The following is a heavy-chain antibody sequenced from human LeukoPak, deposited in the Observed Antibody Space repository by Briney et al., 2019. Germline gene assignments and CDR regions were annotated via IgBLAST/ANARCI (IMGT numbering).Heavy chain of an antibody. J-gene: IGHJ4*02. D-gene: IGHD3-10*01. V-gene: IGHV3-33*01. Sequence: PGGSLILSCAASGFTFSSYGMHWVRQAPGKGLEWVAFIWYDGSNKYYADSGKGRFTISRDNSKNPLYLQMNSLRAEDTAVYYCARDGTVRGVTHFDYWGQGTLVTVSS. CDR2: IWYDGSNK. CDR3: ARDGTVRGVTHFDY. CDR1: GFTFSSYG.